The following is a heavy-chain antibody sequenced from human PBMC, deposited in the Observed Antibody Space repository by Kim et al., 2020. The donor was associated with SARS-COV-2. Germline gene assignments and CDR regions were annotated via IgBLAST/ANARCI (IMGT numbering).Heavy chain of an antibody. CDR3: ARARVTMVRGVAPNYYYYGMDV. J-gene: IGHJ6*02. CDR1: GYTFTSYG. D-gene: IGHD3-10*01. Sequence: ASVKVSCKASGYTFTSYGISWVRQAPGQGLEWMGWISAYNGNTNYAPKLQGRVTMTTDTSTSTAYMELRSLRSDDTAVYYCARARVTMVRGVAPNYYYYGMDVWGQGTTVTVSS. CDR2: ISAYNGNT. V-gene: IGHV1-18*04.